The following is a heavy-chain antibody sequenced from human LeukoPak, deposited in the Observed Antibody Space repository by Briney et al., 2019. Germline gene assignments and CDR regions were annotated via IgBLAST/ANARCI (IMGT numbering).Heavy chain of an antibody. V-gene: IGHV3-21*01. CDR1: GFTFSSQN. J-gene: IGHJ4*02. CDR3: VKNGWLDY. CDR2: ISTSGDST. D-gene: IGHD6-19*01. Sequence: GGSLRLSCAASGFTFSSQNMNWARQAPGKGLEWVAYISTSGDSTKYADSVEGRFTISRYNVEDSLYLLMNSLRVDDTAVYYCVKNGWLDYWGQGIVVTVSS.